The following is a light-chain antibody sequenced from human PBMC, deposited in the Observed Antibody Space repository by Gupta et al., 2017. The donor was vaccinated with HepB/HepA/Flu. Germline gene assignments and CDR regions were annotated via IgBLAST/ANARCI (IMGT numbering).Light chain of an antibody. J-gene: IGKJ2*01. CDR2: KIS. Sequence: DVVMTQPPLSSPVTLGQPASVSCRSSESLVHRDGNTYLSWLHQRPGQPPRLLIYKISHRISGIPDRFNGSGAGTDFTLKISRVEAEDVGVYYCMQGTQFPYTFGPGTKVEIK. CDR3: MQGTQFPYT. CDR1: ESLVHRDGNTY. V-gene: IGKV2-24*01.